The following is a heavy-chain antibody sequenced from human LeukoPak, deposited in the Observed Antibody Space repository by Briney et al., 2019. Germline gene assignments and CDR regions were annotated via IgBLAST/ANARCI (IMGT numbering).Heavy chain of an antibody. V-gene: IGHV4-4*02. CDR2: IYHSGST. Sequence: SGTLSLTCAVSGDSISSSNWWSWVRQPPGKGLEWIGEIYHSGSTNYNPSLKSRVTISVDKSKNQFSLNLSSVTAADTAVYYCARLITMVRGVIQDVWGQGTTVTVSS. CDR1: GDSISSSNW. D-gene: IGHD3-10*01. J-gene: IGHJ6*02. CDR3: ARLITMVRGVIQDV.